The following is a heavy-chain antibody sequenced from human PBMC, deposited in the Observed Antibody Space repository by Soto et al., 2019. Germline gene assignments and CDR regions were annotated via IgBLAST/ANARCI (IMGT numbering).Heavy chain of an antibody. CDR2: INPNSGGT. V-gene: IGHV1-2*04. CDR1: GYTFTSYY. CDR3: ARDPVRRDGYNLGY. J-gene: IGHJ4*02. Sequence: ASVKVSCKASGYTFTSYYMHWVRQAPGQGLEWMGWINPNSGGTNYAQKFQGWVTMTRDTSISTAYMELSRLRSDDTAVYYCARDPVRRDGYNLGYWGQGTLVTVSS. D-gene: IGHD5-12*01.